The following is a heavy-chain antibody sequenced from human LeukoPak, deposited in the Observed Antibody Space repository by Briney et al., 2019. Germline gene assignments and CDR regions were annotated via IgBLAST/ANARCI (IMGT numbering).Heavy chain of an antibody. Sequence: PSETLSLTCIVSGGSISSYYWNWIRQPPGKGLEWIGYIYYSGSTNYNPSLKSRVTISVDTSKNQFALKLSSVTAADTAVYYCARSPTTVTPFDYWGQGTLVTVSS. J-gene: IGHJ4*02. CDR3: ARSPTTVTPFDY. CDR2: IYYSGST. D-gene: IGHD4-17*01. V-gene: IGHV4-59*01. CDR1: GGSISSYY.